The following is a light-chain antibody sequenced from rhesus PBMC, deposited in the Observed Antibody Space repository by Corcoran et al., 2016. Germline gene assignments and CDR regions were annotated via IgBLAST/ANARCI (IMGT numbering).Light chain of an antibody. CDR1: QDISNY. CDR2: YAS. J-gene: IGKJ4*01. V-gene: IGKV1S16*01. CDR3: QQHNSYPLT. Sequence: DIQMTQSPSSLSASVGDTVTITCRASQDISNYLACYQQKPGNAQKPRIYYASSLESGVPSRFRGCVAGTYFTLTISSLQPEDFATYYWQQHNSYPLTFGGGTKVEIK.